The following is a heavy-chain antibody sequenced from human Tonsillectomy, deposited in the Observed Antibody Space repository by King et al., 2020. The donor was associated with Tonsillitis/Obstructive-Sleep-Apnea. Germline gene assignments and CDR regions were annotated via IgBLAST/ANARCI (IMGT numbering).Heavy chain of an antibody. CDR1: GFSLSTSGMS. J-gene: IGHJ6*03. CDR2: IDWDDDN. V-gene: IGHV2-70*15. Sequence: VTLKESGPALVRPTQTLTLTCTVSGFSLSTSGMSVNWIRQPPGKALEWLARIDWDDDNYYNTSLKTRLTISKDTSKNLVVLTMTNMDPVDTATYYCARMRQGVIRGTDYNYYYMDVWGKGTTVTVSS. D-gene: IGHD3-10*01. CDR3: ARMRQGVIRGTDYNYYYMDV.